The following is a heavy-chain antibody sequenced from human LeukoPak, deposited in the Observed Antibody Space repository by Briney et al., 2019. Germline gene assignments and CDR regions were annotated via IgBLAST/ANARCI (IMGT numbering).Heavy chain of an antibody. Sequence: GGSLRLSCAASRFTFSTYAMSWVRQAPGKGLEWVSYISSSGSTLYYADSVKGRITISRDNAKNSLYLQMNSLRAEDTAVYYCARRRYNWNAIDYWGQGTLVTVSS. CDR3: ARRRYNWNAIDY. CDR2: ISSSGSTL. V-gene: IGHV3-11*01. CDR1: RFTFSTYA. J-gene: IGHJ4*02. D-gene: IGHD1-20*01.